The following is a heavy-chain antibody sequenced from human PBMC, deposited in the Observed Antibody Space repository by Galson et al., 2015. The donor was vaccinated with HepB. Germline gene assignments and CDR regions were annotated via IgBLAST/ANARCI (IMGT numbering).Heavy chain of an antibody. CDR3: ARDYGDLFAYYYYGMDV. Sequence: SVKVSCKASGYTFTSYAMNWVRQAPGQGLEWMGWINTNTGNPTYAQGFTGRFVFSLDTSVSTAYLQISSLKAEDTAVYYCARDYGDLFAYYYYGMDVWGQGTTVTVSS. CDR1: GYTFTSYA. V-gene: IGHV7-4-1*02. D-gene: IGHD4-17*01. CDR2: INTNTGNP. J-gene: IGHJ6*02.